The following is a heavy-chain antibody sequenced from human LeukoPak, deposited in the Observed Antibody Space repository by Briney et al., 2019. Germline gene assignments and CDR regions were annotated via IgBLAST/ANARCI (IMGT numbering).Heavy chain of an antibody. D-gene: IGHD3-22*01. CDR3: ARNRHHYESSGNYFEYFYYYGMDV. CDR2: IKQDGSEK. CDR1: GFTFSSYA. J-gene: IGHJ6*02. Sequence: GGSLRLSCAASGFTFSSYAMSWVRQAPGKGLEWVANIKQDGSEKYYVDSVKGRFTISRDNAKNSLYLQMKSLRAEDTAVFYCARNRHHYESSGNYFEYFYYYGMDVWGQGTTVTVSS. V-gene: IGHV3-7*01.